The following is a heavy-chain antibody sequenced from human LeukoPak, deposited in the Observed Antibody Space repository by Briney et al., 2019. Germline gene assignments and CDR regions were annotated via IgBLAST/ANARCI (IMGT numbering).Heavy chain of an antibody. CDR3: AREVVVVPASRYFDY. CDR2: IYYSGST. D-gene: IGHD2-2*01. CDR1: GGSISSYY. Sequence: SETLSLTCTVSGGSISSYYWSWIRQPPGKGLEWIGYIYYSGSTNYNPSLKSRVTISVDTSKNQFSLMLSSVTAADTAVYYCAREVVVVPASRYFDYWGQGTLVTVSS. V-gene: IGHV4-59*01. J-gene: IGHJ4*02.